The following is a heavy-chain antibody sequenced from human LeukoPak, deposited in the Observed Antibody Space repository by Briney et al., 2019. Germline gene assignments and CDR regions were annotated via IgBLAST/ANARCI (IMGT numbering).Heavy chain of an antibody. Sequence: SETLSLTCAVYGGSLSGYYWSWIRQPPGKGLEWIGEINHSGGTNYNPSLKSRVTISVDTSKNQFSLKLSSVTAADTAVYYCARGSLVGPTDYWGQGTLVTVSS. V-gene: IGHV4-34*01. D-gene: IGHD1-26*01. CDR1: GGSLSGYY. CDR2: INHSGGT. J-gene: IGHJ4*02. CDR3: ARGSLVGPTDY.